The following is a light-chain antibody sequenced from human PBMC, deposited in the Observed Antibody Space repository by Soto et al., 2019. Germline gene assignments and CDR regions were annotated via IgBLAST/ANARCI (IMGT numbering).Light chain of an antibody. J-gene: IGKJ1*01. CDR2: KAS. CDR1: QSISVW. Sequence: DIQMTQSPSTLSASVGGRVTITCRASQSISVWLAWYQQKPGKAPKLLIYKASTLKSGVPSRFSGSGSGTEFTLTISSLQPDDFATYYCQHYNSYSEAFGQGTKVDIK. V-gene: IGKV1-5*03. CDR3: QHYNSYSEA.